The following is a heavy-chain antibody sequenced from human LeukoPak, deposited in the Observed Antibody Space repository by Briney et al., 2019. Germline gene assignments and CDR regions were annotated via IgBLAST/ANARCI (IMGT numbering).Heavy chain of an antibody. V-gene: IGHV4-39*07. J-gene: IGHJ4*02. Sequence: SETLSLTCTVSGGSLSSSSYYWGWIRQPPGTGLEWIGSIYYSGSTYYNPSLKSRVTISVDTSKNQFSLKLSSVTAADTAVYYCANRYYDFWSGFVVYWGQGTLVTVSS. D-gene: IGHD3-3*01. CDR1: GGSLSSSSYY. CDR2: IYYSGST. CDR3: ANRYYDFWSGFVVY.